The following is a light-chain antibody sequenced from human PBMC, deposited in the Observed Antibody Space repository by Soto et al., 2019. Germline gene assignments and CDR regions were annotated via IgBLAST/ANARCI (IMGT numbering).Light chain of an antibody. CDR1: SSNIGAGYD. V-gene: IGLV1-40*01. Sequence: QSVLTQPPSVSGAPGQRVTISCTGSSSNIGAGYDVHWYQQLPGTAPKLLIYGNSNRPSGVPDRFSGSKSGPSASLAITGLQAEDESDYYCQSYDSSLSNDVFGTGTKLTVL. J-gene: IGLJ1*01. CDR2: GNS. CDR3: QSYDSSLSNDV.